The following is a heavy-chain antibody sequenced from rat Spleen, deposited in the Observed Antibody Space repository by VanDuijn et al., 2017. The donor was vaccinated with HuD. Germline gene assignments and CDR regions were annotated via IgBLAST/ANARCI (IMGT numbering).Heavy chain of an antibody. Sequence: EVQLVESDGGLVQPGRSLKLSCAVSGITFSDYYMACVRQAPTQGLEWVTTISHDGGNTYYRDSVKGRFTVSRDNAKSTLYLQMDSLRSEDTATYYCTRQTGSLFDYWGQGVMVTVSS. CDR3: TRQTGSLFDY. V-gene: IGHV5-29*01. D-gene: IGHD5-1*01. J-gene: IGHJ2*01. CDR2: ISHDGGNT. CDR1: GITFSDYY.